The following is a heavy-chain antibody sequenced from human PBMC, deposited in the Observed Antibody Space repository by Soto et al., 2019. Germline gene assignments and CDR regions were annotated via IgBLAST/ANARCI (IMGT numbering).Heavy chain of an antibody. CDR3: AKSSGSAYGLDV. D-gene: IGHD3-10*01. Sequence: PSETLSLTCAVSAGSISTTNWYVWVRQPPGMGLEWIGEIYHTGTTTYNPSLKSRVTMSVDTSKNQFSLRLSFVTAADTAVYYCAKSSGSAYGLDVWGPGATVT. CDR1: AGSISTTNW. V-gene: IGHV4-4*02. CDR2: IYHTGTT. J-gene: IGHJ6*02.